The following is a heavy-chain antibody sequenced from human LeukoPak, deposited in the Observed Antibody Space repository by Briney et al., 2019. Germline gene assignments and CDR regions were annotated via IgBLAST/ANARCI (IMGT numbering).Heavy chain of an antibody. CDR3: ATGLEDSNIDY. CDR2: IKQDGSAK. Sequence: GGSLRLSCAASGFTFNRYWMSWVRQAPGKELQWVANIKQDGSAKYYVDSVKGRFTISRDNAKNSLNLQMNSLRAEDTAVYYCATGLEDSNIDYWGQGTLVTVSS. V-gene: IGHV3-7*01. CDR1: GFTFNRYW. J-gene: IGHJ4*02.